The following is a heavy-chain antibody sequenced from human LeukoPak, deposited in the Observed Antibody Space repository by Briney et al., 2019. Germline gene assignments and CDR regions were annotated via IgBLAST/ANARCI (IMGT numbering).Heavy chain of an antibody. D-gene: IGHD2-2*02. CDR2: VYYSGDT. V-gene: IGHV4-39*02. Sequence: PSETLSLTCTVSGDSITSGTHYWGWIRQSPGKALEWIASVYYSGDTYYNPSLKSRITMSVDTTKNHFSLKLTSMTASDTAVYYCARSIGMLYTVGGFDPWGQGALVTVSS. CDR1: GDSITSGTHY. CDR3: ARSIGMLYTVGGFDP. J-gene: IGHJ5*02.